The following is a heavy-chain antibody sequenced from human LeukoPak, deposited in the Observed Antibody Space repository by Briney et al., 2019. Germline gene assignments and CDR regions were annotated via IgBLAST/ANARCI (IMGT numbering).Heavy chain of an antibody. CDR3: ARSDSSGWYGEYYYYMDV. CDR1: GFTFSSHW. CDR2: IKHDGSEK. J-gene: IGHJ6*03. V-gene: IGHV3-7*01. Sequence: GSLRLSCAASGFTFSSHWMSWVRQAPGKGLEWVANIKHDGSEKDYVDSVEGRFTISRDNVKNSLYLQMDSLRAEDTAVYYCARSDSSGWYGEYYYYMDVWGKGTTVTVSS. D-gene: IGHD6-19*01.